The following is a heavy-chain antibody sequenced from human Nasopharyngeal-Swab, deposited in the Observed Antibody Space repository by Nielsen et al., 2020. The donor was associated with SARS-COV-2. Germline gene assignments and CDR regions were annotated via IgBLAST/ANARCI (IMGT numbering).Heavy chain of an antibody. CDR1: GFTFNDAW. V-gene: IGHV3-15*01. J-gene: IGHJ4*02. CDR3: TTGVAVAGESTYFDY. Sequence: GGSLRLSCAASGFTFNDAWMSWVRQAPGKGLEWIGRIKSKTDGGTTDYAAPVKGRFTISRDDSKTTLYLQMNSLKTDDTAVYYCTTGVAVAGESTYFDYWGQGTLVTVSS. CDR2: IKSKTDGGTT. D-gene: IGHD6-19*01.